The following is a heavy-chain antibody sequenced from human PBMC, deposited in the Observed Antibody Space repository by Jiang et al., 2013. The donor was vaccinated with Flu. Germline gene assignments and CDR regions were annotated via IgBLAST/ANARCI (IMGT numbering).Heavy chain of an antibody. CDR1: GYSFTTYW. CDR2: IYPGDSDT. CDR3: ARRGGTYPYFNGMDV. D-gene: IGHD1-26*01. J-gene: IGHJ6*01. Sequence: GAEVKKPGESLKISCKGSGYSFTTYWIGWVRQMPGKGLEWMGIIYPGDSDTRYSPSFQGQVTFSADKSISTAYLQWSSLKASDTAMYYCARRGGTYPYFNGMDVWGPRDHGHRLL. V-gene: IGHV5-51*03.